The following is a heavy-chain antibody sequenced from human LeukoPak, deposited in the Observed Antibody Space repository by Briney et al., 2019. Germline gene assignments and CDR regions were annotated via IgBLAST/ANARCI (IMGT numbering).Heavy chain of an antibody. D-gene: IGHD2-15*01. V-gene: IGHV3-30*18. Sequence: GRSLRLSCAASGFTFSSYGMHWVRQAPGKGLEWVAVISYDGSTKYYADSVKGRFTISRDNSKNTLYLQMNSLRAEDTAVYYCAKGGGLDYWGQGTLVTVSS. CDR2: ISYDGSTK. J-gene: IGHJ4*02. CDR1: GFTFSSYG. CDR3: AKGGGLDY.